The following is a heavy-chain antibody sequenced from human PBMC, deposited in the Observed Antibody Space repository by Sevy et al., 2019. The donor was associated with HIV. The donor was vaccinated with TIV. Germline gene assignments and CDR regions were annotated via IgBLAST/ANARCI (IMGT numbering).Heavy chain of an antibody. D-gene: IGHD3-22*01. CDR1: GDSISSSNFY. CDR2: IYYSWRT. Sequence: SETLSLTCTVSGDSISSSNFYWGWIRQPPGKGLEWIGSIYYSWRTYYNPTLKSRVTISVDTSKDQFSLKLRSVTAADTAVYYCARLFDDSSGPPSDYWGQGTLVTVSS. CDR3: ARLFDDSSGPPSDY. J-gene: IGHJ4*02. V-gene: IGHV4-39*01.